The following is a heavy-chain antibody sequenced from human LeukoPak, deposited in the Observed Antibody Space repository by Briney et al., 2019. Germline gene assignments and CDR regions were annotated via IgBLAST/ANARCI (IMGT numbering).Heavy chain of an antibody. Sequence: GGSLRLSRAASGLTFSSYAMHWVRQAPGKGLEWVAVISYDGSNKYYADSVKGRFTISRDNSKNTLYLQMNSLRAEDTAVYYCARGKRITIRYYYYMDVWGKGTTVTVSS. CDR3: ARGKRITIRYYYYMDV. CDR1: GLTFSSYA. V-gene: IGHV3-30*04. D-gene: IGHD3-3*01. CDR2: ISYDGSNK. J-gene: IGHJ6*03.